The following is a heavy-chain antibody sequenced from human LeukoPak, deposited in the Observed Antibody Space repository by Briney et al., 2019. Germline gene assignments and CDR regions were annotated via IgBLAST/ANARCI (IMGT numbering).Heavy chain of an antibody. CDR2: IYNSGGT. V-gene: IGHV4-59*11. CDR3: PTKVRGGFDI. CDR1: GGSITSHY. D-gene: IGHD2-15*01. J-gene: IGHJ3*02. Sequence: SETLSLTCTVSGGSITSHYCNWIRQSPGKGLEWIGDIYNSGGTNYNPSLKSRDTLSVDTCKKPFSLKLSSVTAADTAIYYCPTKVRGGFDIWGQGTLVTVSS.